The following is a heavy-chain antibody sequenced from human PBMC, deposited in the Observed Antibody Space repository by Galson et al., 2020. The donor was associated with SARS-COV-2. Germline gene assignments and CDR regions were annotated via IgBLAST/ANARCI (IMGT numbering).Heavy chain of an antibody. CDR3: ARDVRPTTYYDILTGWA. V-gene: IGHV1-69*13. CDR1: GGTFSSYA. CDR2: IIPIFGTA. Sequence: SVKVSCKASGGTFSSYAISWVRQAPGQGLEWMGGIIPIFGTANYAQKFQGRVTITADESTSTAYMELSSLRSEDTAVYYCARDVRPTTYYDILTGWAWGQGTLVTVSS. J-gene: IGHJ5*02. D-gene: IGHD3-9*01.